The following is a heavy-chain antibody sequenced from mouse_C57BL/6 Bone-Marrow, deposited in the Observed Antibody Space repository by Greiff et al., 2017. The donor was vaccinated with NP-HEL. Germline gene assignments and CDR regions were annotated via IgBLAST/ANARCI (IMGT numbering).Heavy chain of an antibody. CDR3: AREGYGSSFYWYFDV. CDR1: GYSITSGYY. V-gene: IGHV3-6*01. D-gene: IGHD1-1*01. Sequence: EVQLQESGPGLVKPSQSLSLTCSVTGYSITSGYYWNWIRQFPGNKLEWVGYISYDGSNNYNPSLKNRISITRDTSKNQFFLKLNSVTTEDTATYYCAREGYGSSFYWYFDVWGTGTTVTVSS. J-gene: IGHJ1*03. CDR2: ISYDGSN.